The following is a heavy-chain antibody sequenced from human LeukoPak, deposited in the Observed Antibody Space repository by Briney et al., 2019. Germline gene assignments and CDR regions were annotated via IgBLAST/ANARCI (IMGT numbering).Heavy chain of an antibody. J-gene: IGHJ3*02. V-gene: IGHV3-48*01. D-gene: IGHD2-2*02. CDR3: ARHTYCTGSSCYIGDALDI. CDR2: ISTDSITT. CDR1: VFIFSSYC. Sequence: GGSLSLSCAASVFIFSSYCMSWVRQAPGKGLEWISYISTDSITTFYAHSVRGRFIISRDNANNSLYLQMNGLRVEDTALYYCARHTYCTGSSCYIGDALDIWGHGTMVTVSS.